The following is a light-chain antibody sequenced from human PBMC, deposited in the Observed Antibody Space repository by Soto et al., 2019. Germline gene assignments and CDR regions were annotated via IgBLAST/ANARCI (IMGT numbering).Light chain of an antibody. CDR2: YDS. Sequence: SYELTQPPSVSVAPGKTARVTCGGYNIGSKSVHWYQQKPGQAPVLVIYYDSDRPSGIPERFSGSNSGNTATLTISRVEAGDEADYYCQVGDSWEVFGGGTKLTVL. J-gene: IGLJ2*01. CDR3: QVGDSWEV. V-gene: IGLV3-21*04. CDR1: NIGSKS.